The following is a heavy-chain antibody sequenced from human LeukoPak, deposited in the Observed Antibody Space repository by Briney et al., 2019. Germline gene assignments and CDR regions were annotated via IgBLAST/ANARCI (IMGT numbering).Heavy chain of an antibody. CDR3: AAMTRGVIVPHFEY. D-gene: IGHD3-16*02. J-gene: IGHJ4*02. Sequence: ASVKVSCKVSGDTLTYLTMHWVRQAPGKGLEWVGGFDREDGEIIYAQKFQDIVIMTEDTSTGTAYMEIRSLRSEDTAVYYCAAMTRGVIVPHFEYWGQGTLVTVSS. V-gene: IGHV1-24*01. CDR2: FDREDGEI. CDR1: GDTLTYLT.